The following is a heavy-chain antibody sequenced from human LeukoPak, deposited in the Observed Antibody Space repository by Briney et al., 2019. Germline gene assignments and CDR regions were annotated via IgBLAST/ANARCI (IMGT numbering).Heavy chain of an antibody. V-gene: IGHV3-23*01. CDR1: GFTFSSYA. Sequence: AGGSLRLSCAASGFTFSSYAMSWVRQAPGMGLEWVSAISGSGGSTYYADSVKGRFTISRDNSKNTLYLQMNSLRAEDTAVYYCAKEVTSGWSYYYYYGMDVWGQGTTVTVSS. CDR2: ISGSGGST. D-gene: IGHD6-19*01. CDR3: AKEVTSGWSYYYYYGMDV. J-gene: IGHJ6*02.